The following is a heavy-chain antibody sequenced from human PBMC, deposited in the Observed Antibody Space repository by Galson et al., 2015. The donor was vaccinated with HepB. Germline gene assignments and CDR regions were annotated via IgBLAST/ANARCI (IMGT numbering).Heavy chain of an antibody. J-gene: IGHJ4*02. V-gene: IGHV3-33*08. CDR3: AREKIVGAYVGKDY. CDR2: IWYDGTET. D-gene: IGHD1-26*01. CDR1: TFIFSTYS. Sequence: SLRLSCAASTFIFSTYSMDWVRQAPGKGLEWVAFIWYDGTETYYADSVKGRFTISRDNSKNTVYLQMNSLRVDDTAVYYCAREKIVGAYVGKDYWGQGTLVTVSS.